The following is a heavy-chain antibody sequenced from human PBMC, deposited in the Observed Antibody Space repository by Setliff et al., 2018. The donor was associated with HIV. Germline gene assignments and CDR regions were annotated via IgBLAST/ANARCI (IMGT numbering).Heavy chain of an antibody. CDR1: GGLITSNTYF. V-gene: IGHV4-39*01. CDR3: ARRRGQKATGWYYFDF. Sequence: PSETLSLTCSVSGGLITSNTYFWDWIRQAPGKGLEWIGSIYHSGNTYYNPSLKSRVSISVDTSKRQFSLKLTSVTAGDSALYYCARRRGQKATGWYYFDFWGQGALVTVSS. CDR2: IYHSGNT. D-gene: IGHD6-19*01. J-gene: IGHJ4*02.